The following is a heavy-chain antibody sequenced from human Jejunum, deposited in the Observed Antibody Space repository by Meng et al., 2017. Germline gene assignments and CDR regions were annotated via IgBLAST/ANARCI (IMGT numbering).Heavy chain of an antibody. V-gene: IGHV3-23*04. J-gene: IGHJ4*02. CDR1: GFTFSSSS. D-gene: IGHD2-21*01. CDR3: AKLVPY. CDR2: VTTDGNT. Sequence: EVRLVESGGGLVQPGDSLRLSCASSGFTFSSSSMTWVRQAPGKGLEWVSSVTTDGNTYYADSVKGRFTVSRDNSKNTLYLQMSSLRAEDTALYYCAKLVPYWGQGTLVTVSS.